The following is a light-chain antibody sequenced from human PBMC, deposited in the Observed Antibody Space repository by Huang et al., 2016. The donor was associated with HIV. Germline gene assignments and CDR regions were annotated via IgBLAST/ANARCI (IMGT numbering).Light chain of an antibody. CDR3: HQYNNWLLS. V-gene: IGKV3-15*01. Sequence: IVMTQSPATLSVSPGESVTLSCRANRTVRPNLARYQQRPGQAPRLLIYGSSTRAPGVPARFSGSGSGTDFSLTISSLQSEDFALYYCHQYNNWLLSFGGGTRVDIE. CDR2: GSS. CDR1: RTVRPN. J-gene: IGKJ4*01.